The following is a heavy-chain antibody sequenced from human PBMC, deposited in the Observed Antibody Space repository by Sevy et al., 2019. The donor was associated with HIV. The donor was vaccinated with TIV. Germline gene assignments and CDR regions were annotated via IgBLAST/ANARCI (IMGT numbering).Heavy chain of an antibody. Sequence: GGSLRLSCAASGFTFSSYAMSWVRQAPGKGLEWVSAISGSGGSTYYADSVKGRFTISRDNSKNTLYLQMNSLRAEETAVYYCAKGLRNGGIAARPDLDYWGQGTLVTVSS. J-gene: IGHJ4*02. CDR3: AKGLRNGGIAARPDLDY. CDR2: ISGSGGST. D-gene: IGHD6-6*01. V-gene: IGHV3-23*01. CDR1: GFTFSSYA.